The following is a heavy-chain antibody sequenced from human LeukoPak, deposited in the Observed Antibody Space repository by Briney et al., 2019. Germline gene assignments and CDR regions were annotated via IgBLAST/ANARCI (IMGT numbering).Heavy chain of an antibody. J-gene: IGHJ4*02. V-gene: IGHV3-30-3*01. CDR3: ARGSYYGSGRYYFDY. CDR1: GFTFSSYA. Sequence: GSLRLSCAASGFTFSSYAMHWVRQAPGKGLEWVAVISYDGSNKYYADSVKGRFTISRDNSKNTLYLQMNSLRAEDTAVYYCARGSYYGSGRYYFDYWGQGTLVTVSS. CDR2: ISYDGSNK. D-gene: IGHD3-10*01.